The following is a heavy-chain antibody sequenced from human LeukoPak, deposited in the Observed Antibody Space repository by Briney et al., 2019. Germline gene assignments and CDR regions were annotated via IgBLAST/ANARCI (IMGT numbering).Heavy chain of an antibody. J-gene: IGHJ6*03. Sequence: GGSLRLSCAASGFTFSDSPMHWVRQASGKGLEWVGCIRTKATNYAPAYAASVKGRFTISRDDSKSTTYLQMNSLETEDTAVYYCAREGRTYYYYMDVWGKGTTVTVSS. D-gene: IGHD1-1*01. CDR1: GFTFSDSP. CDR2: IRTKATNYAP. CDR3: AREGRTYYYYMDV. V-gene: IGHV3-73*01.